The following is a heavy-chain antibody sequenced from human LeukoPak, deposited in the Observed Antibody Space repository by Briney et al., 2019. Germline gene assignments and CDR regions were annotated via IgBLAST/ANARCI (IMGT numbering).Heavy chain of an antibody. D-gene: IGHD4-17*01. V-gene: IGHV3-30*04. CDR3: ARSRLRTYGANWFDP. CDR1: GFTFSSYA. CDR2: ISYDGSTE. J-gene: IGHJ5*02. Sequence: GGSLRLSCAASGFTFSSYAIHWVRQAPGKGLEWVAVISYDGSTEYYADSVKGRFTISRDNSKNTMYLQMNRLRAEDTAVYYCARSRLRTYGANWFDPWGQGTLVTVSS.